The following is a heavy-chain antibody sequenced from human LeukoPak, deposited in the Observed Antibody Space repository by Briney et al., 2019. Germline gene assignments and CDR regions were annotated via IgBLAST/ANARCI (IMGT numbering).Heavy chain of an antibody. J-gene: IGHJ6*03. Sequence: GGSLRLSCAASGFTFSSYSMNWVRQAPGKGLEWVSSISSSSSYIYYADSVKGRFTISRDNAKKSLYLQMNSLRAEDTAVYYCAVMTTVSSRYYYYMDVWGKGTTVTVSS. V-gene: IGHV3-21*01. CDR2: ISSSSSYI. CDR1: GFTFSSYS. D-gene: IGHD4-17*01. CDR3: AVMTTVSSRYYYYMDV.